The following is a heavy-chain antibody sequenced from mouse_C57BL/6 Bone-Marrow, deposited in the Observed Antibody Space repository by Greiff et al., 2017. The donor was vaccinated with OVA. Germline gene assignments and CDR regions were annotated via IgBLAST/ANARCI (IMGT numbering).Heavy chain of an antibody. CDR2: IDPETGGT. CDR1: GYTFTDYE. CDR3: TRGSTTVSDY. D-gene: IGHD1-1*01. J-gene: IGHJ2*01. Sequence: VQLQQSGAELVRPGASVTLSCKASGYTFTDYEMHWVKQTPVHGLEWIGAIDPETGGTAYNQKFKGKAILTADKSSSTAYMELRSLTSEDSAVYYCTRGSTTVSDYWGQGTTRTVSS. V-gene: IGHV1-15*01.